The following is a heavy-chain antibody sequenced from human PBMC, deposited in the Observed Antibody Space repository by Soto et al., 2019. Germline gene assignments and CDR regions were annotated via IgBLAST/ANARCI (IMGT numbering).Heavy chain of an antibody. Sequence: SETLSLTCTVSGGSISSGGYYWSWIRQHPGKGLEWIGYIYYSGSTYYNPSLKSRVTISVDTSKNQFSLKLSSVTAADTAVYYCARAPRNLSASYYYGMDVWGQGTTVTVSS. CDR3: ARAPRNLSASYYYGMDV. CDR1: GGSISSGGYY. CDR2: IYYSGST. D-gene: IGHD4-4*01. J-gene: IGHJ6*02. V-gene: IGHV4-31*03.